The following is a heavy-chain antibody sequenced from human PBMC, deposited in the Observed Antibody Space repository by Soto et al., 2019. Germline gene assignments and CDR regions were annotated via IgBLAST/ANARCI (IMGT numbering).Heavy chain of an antibody. Sequence: PSETLSLTCAVYGGSFSGYYWSWIRQPPGKGLEWIGEINHSGSTNYNPSLKSRVTISVDTSKNQFSLKLSSVTAADTAVYYCARGAWMTTSYVYWGKGTLVTVS. V-gene: IGHV4-34*01. CDR2: INHSGST. D-gene: IGHD4-17*01. CDR1: GGSFSGYY. CDR3: ARGAWMTTSYVY. J-gene: IGHJ4*02.